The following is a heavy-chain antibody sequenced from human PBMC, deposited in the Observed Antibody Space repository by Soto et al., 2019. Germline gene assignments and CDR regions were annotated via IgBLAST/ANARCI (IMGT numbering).Heavy chain of an antibody. CDR1: GVSITSYY. Sequence: QVQLEEWGPGLVRPSGTMSLTCSVSGVSITSYYWSWIRQSAGGGLEWMGRINTDGLSTYSPSFKSHLTMSLDTSKKQVSLRLISVTAADTAVYFCARVPVAVAATEDYYGLDVWGQGTTVAVSS. D-gene: IGHD2-15*01. CDR3: ARVPVAVAATEDYYGLDV. CDR2: INTDGLS. V-gene: IGHV4-4*07. J-gene: IGHJ6*02.